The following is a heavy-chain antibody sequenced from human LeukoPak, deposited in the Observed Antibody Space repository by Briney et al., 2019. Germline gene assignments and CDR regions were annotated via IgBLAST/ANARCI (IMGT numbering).Heavy chain of an antibody. Sequence: GGSLRLSCAASGFTFSSYEMNWVRQAPGKGLEWVSRTRNKARGYTTEYAASVKGRFTISRDDSKNSLYLQMNSLQTEDTAVYYCARVSISGSFYFDYWGQGTLVTVSS. J-gene: IGHJ4*02. CDR1: GFTFSSYE. CDR2: TRNKARGYTT. V-gene: IGHV3-72*01. CDR3: ARVSISGSFYFDY. D-gene: IGHD1-26*01.